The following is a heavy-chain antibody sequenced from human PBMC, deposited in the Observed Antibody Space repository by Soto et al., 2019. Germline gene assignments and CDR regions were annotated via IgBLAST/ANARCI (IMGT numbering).Heavy chain of an antibody. CDR1: GFTFDDYA. Sequence: GGSLRLSCAASGFTFDDYAMHWVRQAPGKGLEWVSGISWDGGSTYYADSVKGRFTISRDNSKNSLYLQMNGLRTEDSALYYCAQGSRGGYSYGPTSHYYGMDVWGQGTTVTVSS. CDR2: ISWDGGST. J-gene: IGHJ6*02. V-gene: IGHV3-43*02. D-gene: IGHD5-18*01. CDR3: AQGSRGGYSYGPTSHYYGMDV.